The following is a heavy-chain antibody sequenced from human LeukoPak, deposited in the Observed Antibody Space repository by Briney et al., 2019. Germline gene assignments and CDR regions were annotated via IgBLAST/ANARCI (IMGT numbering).Heavy chain of an antibody. V-gene: IGHV4-4*07. Sequence: SETLSLTCTVPDGSISSYYWSWIRQPAGKGLEWIGRMYTSGSTNYNPSLKSRVTMSVDTSKNQFSLKLSSVTAADTAVYYCARDRAYSDYKGTTYYFDHWGQGPLVTVSS. CDR2: MYTSGST. J-gene: IGHJ4*02. D-gene: IGHD3-10*01. CDR3: ARDRAYSDYKGTTYYFDH. CDR1: DGSISSYY.